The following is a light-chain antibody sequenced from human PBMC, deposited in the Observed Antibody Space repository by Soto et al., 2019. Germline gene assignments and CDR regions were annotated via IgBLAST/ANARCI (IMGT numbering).Light chain of an antibody. Sequence: AIRMTQSPSSFSASTGDRVTITCRASQGISSYLAWYQQKPWKAPKLLIYTASTLQSGVPSRFSGSGSGTDFTLTISCLQSEDFATYYCQQYYNYPLTFGGGTKVEIK. CDR2: TAS. J-gene: IGKJ4*01. V-gene: IGKV1-8*01. CDR1: QGISSY. CDR3: QQYYNYPLT.